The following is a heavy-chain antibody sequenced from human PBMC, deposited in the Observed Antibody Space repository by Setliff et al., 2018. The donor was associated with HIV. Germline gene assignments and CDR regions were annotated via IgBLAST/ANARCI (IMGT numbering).Heavy chain of an antibody. CDR2: ISPYNGDT. Sequence: ASVKVSCKASGYRFNTYGISWVRQAPGQGLEWMGWISPYNGDTRFAQSLQGRVTLTRDTSITTVYMELTRMKSDDTAVYYCARGPAPREPTATRPFDYWGQGDLVTVSS. V-gene: IGHV1-18*01. CDR3: ARGPAPREPTATRPFDY. D-gene: IGHD2-2*01. CDR1: GYRFNTYG. J-gene: IGHJ4*02.